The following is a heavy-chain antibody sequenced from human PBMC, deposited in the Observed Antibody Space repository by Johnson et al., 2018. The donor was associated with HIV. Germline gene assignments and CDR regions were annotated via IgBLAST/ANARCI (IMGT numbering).Heavy chain of an antibody. V-gene: IGHV3-11*04. J-gene: IGHJ3*02. CDR3: ARDSTPWGGDYVGYAFDI. D-gene: IGHD4-17*01. CDR1: GFSFSDYY. Sequence: QVQLVESGGGLVKPGGSLRLSCAASGFSFSDYYMSWIRQAPGKGLEWVSYISSSGSTIYYADFVKGRFTISRDNAKKSLYLQMNSLRAEDTALCYCARDSTPWGGDYVGYAFDIWGRGTMVTVSS. CDR2: ISSSGSTI.